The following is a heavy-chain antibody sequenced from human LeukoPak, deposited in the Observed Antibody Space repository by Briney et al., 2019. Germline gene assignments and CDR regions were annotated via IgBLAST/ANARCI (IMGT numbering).Heavy chain of an antibody. CDR1: GFTVSTNY. CDR2: FYSGGNT. Sequence: PGGSLRLSCVASGFTVSTNYMSWVRQAPGKGLEWVSVFYSGGNTYYADSVKGRCTISRDTSNNTLYLQMDSLRAEDTAVYYCARGGGAYCGGDCRRTFDYWGQGILVTVSS. J-gene: IGHJ4*02. V-gene: IGHV3-53*01. D-gene: IGHD2-21*02. CDR3: ARGGGAYCGGDCRRTFDY.